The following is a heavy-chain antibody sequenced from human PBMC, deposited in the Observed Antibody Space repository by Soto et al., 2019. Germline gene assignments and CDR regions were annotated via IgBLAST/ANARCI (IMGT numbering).Heavy chain of an antibody. J-gene: IGHJ6*02. V-gene: IGHV3-30*18. CDR2: ISYDGGNK. D-gene: IGHD3-22*01. Sequence: QVQLVESGGGVVQPGRSLRLSCAASGFTFSSYAMHLVRQAPGKGLELVTAISYDGGNKYYPDSLKGRFTISRDNSKTTLYLQMNSLRAEDTAVYYCAKDLVVLVTTYYAMDVWGQGTTVTVSS. CDR1: GFTFSSYA. CDR3: AKDLVVLVTTYYAMDV.